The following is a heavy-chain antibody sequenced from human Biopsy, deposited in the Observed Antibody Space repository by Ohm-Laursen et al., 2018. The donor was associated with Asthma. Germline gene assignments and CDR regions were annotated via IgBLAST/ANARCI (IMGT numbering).Heavy chain of an antibody. CDR1: GGSISSGDYY. V-gene: IGHV4-30-4*01. J-gene: IGHJ6*02. CDR2: IYYSGST. Sequence: SQTLSLTCTVSGGSISSGDYYWSWIRQPPGEGLEWIGYIYYSGSTYYNPSLKSRVTISVDTSKNQFSLRLNSVTAADTAVYYCARGPNYHGSGRAPIGMDVWGQGTTVTVSS. D-gene: IGHD3-10*01. CDR3: ARGPNYHGSGRAPIGMDV.